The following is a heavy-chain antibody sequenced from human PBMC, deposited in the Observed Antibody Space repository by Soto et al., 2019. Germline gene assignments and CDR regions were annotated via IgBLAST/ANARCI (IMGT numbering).Heavy chain of an antibody. CDR1: CGSIISYY. J-gene: IGHJ4*02. CDR3: AREGLVAGSFDY. Sequence: SETLSLTCTFSCGSIISYYWSWIRQPPGKGLEWIGYIYYSGSTNYNPSLKSRVTISVDTSKNQFSLKLSSLTAADTAVYYCAREGLVAGSFDYWGQGTLVTVSS. D-gene: IGHD6-19*01. V-gene: IGHV4-59*01. CDR2: IYYSGST.